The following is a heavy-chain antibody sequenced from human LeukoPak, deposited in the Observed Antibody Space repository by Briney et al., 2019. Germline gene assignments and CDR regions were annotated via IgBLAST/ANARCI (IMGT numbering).Heavy chain of an antibody. CDR1: GFTVSSNY. CDR2: ISYDGSNK. D-gene: IGHD2-2*01. J-gene: IGHJ3*02. Sequence: GGSLRLSCAASGFTVSSNYMSWVRQAPGKGLEWVAVISYDGSNKYYADSVKGRFTISRDNSKNTLYLQMNSLRAEDTAVYYCARGYCSSTSCYDAFDIWGQGTMVTVSS. CDR3: ARGYCSSTSCYDAFDI. V-gene: IGHV3-30-3*01.